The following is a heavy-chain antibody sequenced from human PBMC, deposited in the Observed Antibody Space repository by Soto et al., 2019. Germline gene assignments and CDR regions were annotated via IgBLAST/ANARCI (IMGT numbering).Heavy chain of an antibody. V-gene: IGHV1-46*01. CDR3: ARTSEPDSIVYYYDSSGYPENAFDI. J-gene: IGHJ3*02. D-gene: IGHD3-22*01. CDR1: GYIFTSYY. Sequence: GASVKVSCKASGYIFTSYYMHWVRQAPGQGLEWMGIINPSGGSTSYAQKFQGRVTMTRATSASTVYMDVSSLRSEDTAVYYCARTSEPDSIVYYYDSSGYPENAFDIWGQGTMVTVSS. CDR2: INPSGGST.